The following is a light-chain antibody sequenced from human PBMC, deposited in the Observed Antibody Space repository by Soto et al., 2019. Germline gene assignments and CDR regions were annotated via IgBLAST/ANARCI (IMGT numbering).Light chain of an antibody. CDR3: QKYSSAPRT. J-gene: IGKJ1*01. Sequence: DIQMTQSPSSLSASVGDRVTITCRASQGISHYLAWYQQKPGKVPELLIYDASTLQSGVPSRFSGSGSGTDFTLTISSLQPEDDATYYCQKYSSAPRTFGQGTKVEIK. CDR2: DAS. CDR1: QGISHY. V-gene: IGKV1-27*01.